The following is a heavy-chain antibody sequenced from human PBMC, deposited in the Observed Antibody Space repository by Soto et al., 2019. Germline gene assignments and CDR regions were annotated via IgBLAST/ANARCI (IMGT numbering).Heavy chain of an antibody. CDR1: GGTFSSYA. CDR3: ARALYYYDSSGYGF. Sequence: ASVKVSCKASGGTFSSYAISWVRQAPGQGLEWMGGIIPIFGTANYAQKFQGRVTITADESTSTAYMELSSLRAEDTAVYYCARALYYYDSSGYGFWGQGTLVTVSS. J-gene: IGHJ4*02. V-gene: IGHV1-69*13. CDR2: IIPIFGTA. D-gene: IGHD3-22*01.